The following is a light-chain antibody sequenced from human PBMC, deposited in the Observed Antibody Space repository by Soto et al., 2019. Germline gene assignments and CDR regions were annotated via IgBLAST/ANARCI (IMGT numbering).Light chain of an antibody. V-gene: IGKV3-20*01. CDR3: QPYGSSPPYT. J-gene: IGKJ2*01. Sequence: EIVLTQSPGTLSLSPGERATLSCRASQSVSSTYLAWYQQKPGQAPRLLIYGASSRATGIPDRFSGSGSGTDFTLTTSRLEPEDFAVYYCQPYGSSPPYTFGQGTKLEIK. CDR1: QSVSSTY. CDR2: GAS.